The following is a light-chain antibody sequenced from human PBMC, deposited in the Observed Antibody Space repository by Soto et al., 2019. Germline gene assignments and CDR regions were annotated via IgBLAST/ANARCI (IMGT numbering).Light chain of an antibody. CDR2: DVS. V-gene: IGLV2-11*01. J-gene: IGLJ1*01. CDR1: SSDVGAYNF. CDR3: CSYAGSYVYV. Sequence: QSVLTQPPSVSGSPGQSVTISCTGTSSDVGAYNFVSWYQQYPGKAPKLIIFDVSARPSGVPDRFSGSKSGNTASLSISGLQAEDEADYFCCSYAGSYVYVFGTGTKLTVL.